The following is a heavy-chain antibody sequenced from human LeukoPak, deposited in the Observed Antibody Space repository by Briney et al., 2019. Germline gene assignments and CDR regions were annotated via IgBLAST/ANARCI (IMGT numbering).Heavy chain of an antibody. CDR2: IHYSGST. V-gene: IGHV4-59*12. CDR3: ARDFVSGSYYYFDS. D-gene: IGHD1-26*01. J-gene: IGHJ4*02. CDR1: GDSISSYY. Sequence: SETLSLTCIVSGDSISSYYWSWIRQPPGKGLEWIGDIHYSGSTNYNPSLKSRVTMSVDTSKNQFSLKLSSVTAADTAVYYCARDFVSGSYYYFDSWGQGTVVTV.